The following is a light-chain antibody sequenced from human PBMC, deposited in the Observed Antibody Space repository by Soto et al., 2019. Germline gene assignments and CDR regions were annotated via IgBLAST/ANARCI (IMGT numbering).Light chain of an antibody. CDR1: QGIRNG. CDR2: AAS. J-gene: IGKJ1*01. CDR3: QQYNSYSGT. Sequence: DIQLTQSQSSLSSSVGDRVTITCRASQGIRNGLGWYQQKPGKAPKRLIYAASSLQSGVPSRFSGSGSGTEFTLTISSLQPDDFATYYCQQYNSYSGTFGQGTKVDIK. V-gene: IGKV1-17*01.